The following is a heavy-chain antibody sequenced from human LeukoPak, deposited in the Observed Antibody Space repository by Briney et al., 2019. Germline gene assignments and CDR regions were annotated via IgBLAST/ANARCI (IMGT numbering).Heavy chain of an antibody. CDR2: MNQDGSEQ. CDR1: GFDFDNYW. CDR3: SRGQGCAY. V-gene: IGHV3-7*04. D-gene: IGHD6-19*01. Sequence: GGSLRLSCEASGFDFDNYWMTWIRQAPGKGLEWVANMNQDGSEQYYVDSVKGRFSISRDNAKKSLYLQMNSLRAEDTAVYYCSRGQGCAYWGQGTLVTVSS. J-gene: IGHJ4*02.